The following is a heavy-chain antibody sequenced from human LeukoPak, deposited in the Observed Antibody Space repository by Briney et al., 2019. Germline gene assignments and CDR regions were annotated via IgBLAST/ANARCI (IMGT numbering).Heavy chain of an antibody. CDR3: ARDIVGNYYDSSGQDY. Sequence: SQTLSLTCTVSGGSISSGSYYWSWIRQPAGKGLEWIGRIYTSGGTNYNPSLKSRVTISVDTSKNQFSLKLSSVTAADTAVYYCARDIVGNYYDSSGQDYWGQGTLVTVSS. CDR2: IYTSGGT. J-gene: IGHJ4*02. CDR1: GGSISSGSYY. V-gene: IGHV4-61*02. D-gene: IGHD3-22*01.